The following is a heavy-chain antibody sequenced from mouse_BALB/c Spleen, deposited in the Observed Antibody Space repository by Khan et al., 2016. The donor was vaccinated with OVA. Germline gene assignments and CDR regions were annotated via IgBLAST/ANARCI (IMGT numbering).Heavy chain of an antibody. Sequence: QVQLKQSGPGLVAPSQRLSITCTVSGYSLTSSGIHWVSQPPGKGLEWLGIIWAGGSTNYNSAIMSSLSISKDNSRSQVFLKKNIRQTDDTAMYYCAGNIESDYIDYWGQGTTLTVSS. CDR3: AGNIESDYIDY. J-gene: IGHJ2*01. V-gene: IGHV2-9*02. CDR1: GYSLTSSG. D-gene: IGHD1-3*01. CDR2: IWAGGST.